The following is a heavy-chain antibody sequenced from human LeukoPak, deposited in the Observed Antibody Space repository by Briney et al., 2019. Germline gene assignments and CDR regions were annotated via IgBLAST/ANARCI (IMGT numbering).Heavy chain of an antibody. J-gene: IGHJ4*02. V-gene: IGHV4-34*01. D-gene: IGHD3-22*01. CDR2: INHSGST. CDR1: GGSFSGYY. CDR3: ASDYYDSSGTSDY. Sequence: SETLSLTCAVYGGSFSGYYWSWIRQPPGKGLEWIGEINHSGSTNYNPSLKSRVTISVDTSKNQFSLKLSSVTAADTAVYYCASDYYDSSGTSDYWGQGTLVTVSS.